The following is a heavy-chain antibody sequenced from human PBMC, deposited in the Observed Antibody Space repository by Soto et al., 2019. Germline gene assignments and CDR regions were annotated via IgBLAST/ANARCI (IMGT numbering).Heavy chain of an antibody. CDR2: IYSGGST. D-gene: IGHD3-16*02. CDR3: AGVVWGSYRYRRAFDI. CDR1: GFTVSSNY. J-gene: IGHJ3*02. V-gene: IGHV3-53*01. Sequence: GGSLRLSCAASGFTVSSNYMSWVRQAPGKGLEWVSVIYSGGSTYYADSVKGRFTISRDNSKNTLYLQMNSLRAEDTAVYYCAGVVWGSYRYRRAFDIWGQGTMVTVSS.